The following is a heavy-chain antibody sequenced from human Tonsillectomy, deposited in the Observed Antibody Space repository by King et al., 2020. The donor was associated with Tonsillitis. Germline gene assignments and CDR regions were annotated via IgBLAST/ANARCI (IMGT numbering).Heavy chain of an antibody. V-gene: IGHV4-38-2*01. CDR1: GYSISSGYY. CDR3: GAAAGADAFDN. Sequence: QLQESGPGLVKPSETLSLTCAVSGYSISSGYYWGWIRQPPGKGLEWIGNIYHSGSTYYNPSLKSRVTISVDTSKNQFSLKLSSVTAADTAVYYCGAAAGADAFDNWGQGTMVTVSS. D-gene: IGHD6-13*01. J-gene: IGHJ3*02. CDR2: IYHSGST.